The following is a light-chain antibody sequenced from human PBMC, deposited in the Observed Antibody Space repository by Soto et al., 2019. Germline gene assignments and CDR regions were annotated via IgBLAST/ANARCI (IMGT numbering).Light chain of an antibody. J-gene: IGKJ1*01. V-gene: IGKV1-5*03. CDR3: QQYNYYSRT. Sequence: DIQMPQSPSTLSASVGARVPITCRASQSISSWLAWYQQKPGKAPKLLIYKAASLESGVPSRFSGSGSGTEFTLTISSLQPDEFATYYCQQYNYYSRTVGQGTKVDIK. CDR1: QSISSW. CDR2: KAA.